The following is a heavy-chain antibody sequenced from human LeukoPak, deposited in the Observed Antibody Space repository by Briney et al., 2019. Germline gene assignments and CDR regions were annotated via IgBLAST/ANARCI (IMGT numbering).Heavy chain of an antibody. CDR3: ARQKYQRGPDVSYFDY. D-gene: IGHD2-8*01. V-gene: IGHV3-30*03. CDR2: ISYDGSNK. J-gene: IGHJ4*02. CDR1: GFTFSSYG. Sequence: GRSLRLSCAASGFTFSSYGMHWVRQAPGKGLEWVAAISYDGSNKYYADSVKGRLTISRDNSKNTLYLQMNSLRAEDTAVYYCARQKYQRGPDVSYFDYWGQGTLVTVSS.